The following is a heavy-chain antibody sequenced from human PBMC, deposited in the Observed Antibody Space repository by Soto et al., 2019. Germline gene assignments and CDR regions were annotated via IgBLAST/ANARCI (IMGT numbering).Heavy chain of an antibody. CDR2: IIPIFGTA. V-gene: IGHV1-69*13. CDR3: ASSVRDGYNWFDP. Sequence: SVKVSCKASGGTFSSYAISWVRQAPGQGLEWMGGIIPIFGTANYAQKFQGRVTITADESTSTAYMELSSLRSEDTAVYYCASSVRDGYNWFDPWGQGTLVTVSS. D-gene: IGHD5-12*01. CDR1: GGTFSSYA. J-gene: IGHJ5*02.